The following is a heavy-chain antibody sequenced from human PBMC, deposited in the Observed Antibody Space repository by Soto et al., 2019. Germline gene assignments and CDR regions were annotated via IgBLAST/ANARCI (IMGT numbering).Heavy chain of an antibody. D-gene: IGHD3-3*01. CDR1: GYPVTAYY. J-gene: IGHJ3*01. V-gene: IGHV1-2*02. CDR3: ARGGGVGVAGSAAFDV. CDR2: INPATGAA. Sequence: QLHLVQSGAVVKKPGASVTVSCSASGYPVTAYYMHWVRQAPGRGVEWMGGINPATGAAKYTLTFQGRVTLTRGSSTSTVFMELGGLTSEDSAVFYCARGGGVGVAGSAAFDVWGQGTLVTVYS.